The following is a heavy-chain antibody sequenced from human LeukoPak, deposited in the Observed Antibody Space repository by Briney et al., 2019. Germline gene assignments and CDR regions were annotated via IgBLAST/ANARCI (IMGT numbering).Heavy chain of an antibody. J-gene: IGHJ4*02. CDR3: ARDGGHGFDY. V-gene: IGHV3-21*01. D-gene: IGHD3-16*01. CDR2: ISSSSSYI. Sequence: KAGGSLRLSCAAPGFTFSSYSMNWVRQAPGKGLEWVSSISSSSSYIYYADSVKGRFTISRDNAKNSLYLQMNSLSAEDTAVYYCARDGGHGFDYWGQGTLVTVSS. CDR1: GFTFSSYS.